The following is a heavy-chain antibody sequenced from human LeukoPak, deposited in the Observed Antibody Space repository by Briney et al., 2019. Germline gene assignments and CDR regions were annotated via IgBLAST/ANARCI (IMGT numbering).Heavy chain of an antibody. CDR1: EFTFSHYT. D-gene: IGHD4-17*01. CDR3: AKDLYGDYGDDY. CDR2: IWYGGSDK. J-gene: IGHJ4*02. Sequence: GGSLRLSCAASEFTFSHYTMHWVRQAPGKGLEWVAVIWYGGSDKYYADSVKGRFTISRDNSKNTLYLQVNSLRAEDTAVYYCAKDLYGDYGDDYWGQGTLVTVSS. V-gene: IGHV3-30*02.